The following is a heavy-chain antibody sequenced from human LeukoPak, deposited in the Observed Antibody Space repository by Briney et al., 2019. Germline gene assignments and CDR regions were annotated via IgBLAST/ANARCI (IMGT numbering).Heavy chain of an antibody. Sequence: PGGSLRLSCEASGFTVSNNYLSWVRQAPGKGPEWVSVIYSGGATHYADSVKGRFTISRDNSKNTLYLQMSSLRAEDTAVYYCARGVPSPFPDPFDHWGQGTLVTVSS. D-gene: IGHD6-6*01. J-gene: IGHJ4*02. CDR3: ARGVPSPFPDPFDH. V-gene: IGHV3-66*02. CDR2: IYSGGAT. CDR1: GFTVSNNY.